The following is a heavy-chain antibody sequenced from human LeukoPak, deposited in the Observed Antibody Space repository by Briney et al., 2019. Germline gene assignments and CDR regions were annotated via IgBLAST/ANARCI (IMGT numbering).Heavy chain of an antibody. Sequence: GGSLRLSCAAYEFSFYAFAMTWVRQAPGRGLEWVSSINDNGDMTDYADSVKGRFTISRDNAKKYVFLEINSLRSEDTAIYFCAKAKRPWQWLGGFDPWGQGTLVIVSS. V-gene: IGHV3-20*04. CDR3: AKAKRPWQWLGGFDP. D-gene: IGHD6-19*01. CDR2: INDNGDMT. J-gene: IGHJ5*02. CDR1: EFSFYAFA.